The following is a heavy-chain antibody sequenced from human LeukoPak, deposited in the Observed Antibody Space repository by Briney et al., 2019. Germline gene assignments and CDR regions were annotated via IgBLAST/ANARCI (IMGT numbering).Heavy chain of an antibody. CDR3: ARAAYNSGPDY. J-gene: IGHJ4*02. CDR1: GFTFSNYW. CDR2: IHNDGSGA. Sequence: PGGSLRLSCAASGFTFSNYWMNWVRQAPGKGLVCVSHIHNDGSGASYADSVKGRFTISRDNAKNTLYLQMNSLRADDTAVYYCARAAYNSGPDYWGQGTLVTVSS. D-gene: IGHD6-19*01. V-gene: IGHV3-74*01.